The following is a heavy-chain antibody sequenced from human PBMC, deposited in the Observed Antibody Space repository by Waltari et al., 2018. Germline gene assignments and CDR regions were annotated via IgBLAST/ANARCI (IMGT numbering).Heavy chain of an antibody. Sequence: QVQLVQSGAEVKKPGSSVKVSCKASGGTFSSYTISWVRQAPGQGLEWMGRINPNSGGTNYAQKFQGRVTMTRDTSISTAYMELSRLRSDDTAVYYCARGGPNYGDYVGYDYWGQGTLVIVSS. CDR2: INPNSGGT. J-gene: IGHJ4*02. V-gene: IGHV1-2*02. D-gene: IGHD4-17*01. CDR1: GGTFSSYT. CDR3: ARGGPNYGDYVGYDY.